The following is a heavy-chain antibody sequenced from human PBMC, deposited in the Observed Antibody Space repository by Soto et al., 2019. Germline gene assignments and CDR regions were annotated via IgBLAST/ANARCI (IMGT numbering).Heavy chain of an antibody. J-gene: IGHJ4*02. Sequence: QVQLQESGPGLVKPSGTLSLTCAVSGGSISGSNWWSWVRQPPGKGLEWIAEFYHSGSTNYNPSLKSRVTRSVDRSKNQFSLTLNSVTAADTAVYYCARWGGGSGSYWFDYWGQGTLVTVSS. V-gene: IGHV4-4*02. CDR1: GGSISGSNW. CDR2: FYHSGST. CDR3: ARWGGGSGSYWFDY. D-gene: IGHD3-10*01.